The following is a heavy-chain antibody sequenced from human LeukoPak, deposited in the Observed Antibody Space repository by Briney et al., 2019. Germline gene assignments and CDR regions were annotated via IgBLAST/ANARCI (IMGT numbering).Heavy chain of an antibody. D-gene: IGHD3-22*01. CDR2: VSAYNGNT. J-gene: IGHJ4*02. CDR3: ARVDLYYDSSGYSHAANDY. CDR1: GYTFTGYA. V-gene: IGHV1-18*01. Sequence: ASVNVSCKSSGYTFTGYAISWVRQAPGQGLEWMGWVSAYNGNTNYAQNFQGRVTMTTDTSTSTAYMELRSLRSDDTAVYYCARVDLYYDSSGYSHAANDYWGQGTLVTVSS.